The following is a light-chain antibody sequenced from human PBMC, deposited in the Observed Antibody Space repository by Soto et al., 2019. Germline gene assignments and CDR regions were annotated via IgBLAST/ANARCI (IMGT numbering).Light chain of an antibody. CDR3: QQRSNWPPT. CDR1: QSVSSS. Sequence: EIVLTQSPAPLSLSPGERAILSCTASQSVSSSLARYPQKPSQAPRLLIYDSSNTATGIPASFSGSWSGTGFTLTISSLESEDFSVYYCQQRSNWPPTFGGGAKVDIK. CDR2: DSS. V-gene: IGKV3-11*01. J-gene: IGKJ4*01.